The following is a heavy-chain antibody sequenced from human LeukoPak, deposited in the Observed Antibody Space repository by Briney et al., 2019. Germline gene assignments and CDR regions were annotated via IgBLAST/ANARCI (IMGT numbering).Heavy chain of an antibody. V-gene: IGHV7-4-1*01. CDR1: GYTFTSYA. J-gene: IGHJ6*02. CDR3: ARETPQQYPFYYYYYGMDV. Sequence: ASVKVSCTASGYTFTSYAMNWVRQAPGQGLEWMGWINTNTGNPTYAQGFTGRFVFSLDTSVSTAYLQIGSLKAEDTAVYYCARETPQQYPFYYYYYGMDVWGQGTTVTVSS. CDR2: INTNTGNP. D-gene: IGHD2-2*01.